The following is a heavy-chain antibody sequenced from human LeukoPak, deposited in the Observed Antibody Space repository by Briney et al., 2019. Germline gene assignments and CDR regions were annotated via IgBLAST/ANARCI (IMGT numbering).Heavy chain of an antibody. J-gene: IGHJ4*02. CDR1: GFTFSSYA. CDR2: ISGSGGST. V-gene: IGHV3-23*01. Sequence: GGSLRLSCAASGFTFSSYAMSWVRQAPGKGLEWVSAISGSGGSTYYADSVKGRFTISRDNSKNTLYLQMNSLRAEDTALYYCANHKTGNYYDPFDYWGQGTLVTVSS. CDR3: ANHKTGNYYDPFDY. D-gene: IGHD3-22*01.